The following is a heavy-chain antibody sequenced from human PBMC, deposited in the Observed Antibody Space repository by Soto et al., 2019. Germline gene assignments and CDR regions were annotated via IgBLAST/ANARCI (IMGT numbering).Heavy chain of an antibody. CDR1: HLSLSSSP. V-gene: IGHV3-30*04. D-gene: IGHD3-3*01. CDR2: ISYDGRNT. CDR3: ARDLTYDFWSGPPYGMDV. J-gene: IGHJ6*02. Sequence: GGSLRLSCAASHLSLSSSPMNWVRQAPGKGLEWVAAISYDGRNTYYADSVKSRFTISRDNSKKTLYLQMESLRDEDTALFYCARDLTYDFWSGPPYGMDVWGQGTTVTVS.